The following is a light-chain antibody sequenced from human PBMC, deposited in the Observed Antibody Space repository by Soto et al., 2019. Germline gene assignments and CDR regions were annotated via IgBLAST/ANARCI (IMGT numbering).Light chain of an antibody. CDR1: TSNIGNNY. J-gene: IGLJ3*02. V-gene: IGLV1-51*02. Sequence: QSVLTQPPSISAAPGQKVTISCSGSTSNIGNNYVPWYQQLPGTAPKLLIYENNKRPSGIPDRFSGSKPGTSATLGITGLQTGDEADYYCGTWDSSLSAGVFGGGTKLTVL. CDR2: ENN. CDR3: GTWDSSLSAGV.